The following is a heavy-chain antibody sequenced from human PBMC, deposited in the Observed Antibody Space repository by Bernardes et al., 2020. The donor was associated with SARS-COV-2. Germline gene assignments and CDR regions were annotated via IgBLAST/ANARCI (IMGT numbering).Heavy chain of an antibody. D-gene: IGHD2-2*01. CDR2: ISSSSSYT. Sequence: GGSLRLSCAASGFTFSDYYMTWIRQAPGKGLEWVSYISSSSSYTNYADSVKGRFTMSRDNAKNSLYLQMNSLRAEDTAVYYCARRGGLVAAYDYWGQGTLVTVSS. J-gene: IGHJ4*02. CDR1: GFTFSDYY. CDR3: ARRGGLVAAYDY. V-gene: IGHV3-11*03.